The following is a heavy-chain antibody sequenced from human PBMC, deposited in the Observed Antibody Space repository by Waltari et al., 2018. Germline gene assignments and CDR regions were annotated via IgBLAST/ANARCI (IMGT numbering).Heavy chain of an antibody. CDR2: IWHDGSNK. Sequence: QVQLVESGGGVVQPGRSLRLSCVASGFTFSNYAMNWVRQAPGKGLEWVSMIWHDGSNKKDADSVRGRFTISRDNSKNTLYLQMNSLRAEDTAVYYCARDSWDIMGYLPMWGQGTLVTVSS. J-gene: IGHJ4*02. V-gene: IGHV3-33*01. CDR1: GFTFSNYA. D-gene: IGHD2-15*01. CDR3: ARDSWDIMGYLPM.